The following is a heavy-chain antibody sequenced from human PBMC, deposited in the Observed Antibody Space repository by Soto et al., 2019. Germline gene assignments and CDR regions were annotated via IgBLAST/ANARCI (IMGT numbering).Heavy chain of an antibody. CDR2: IYYSGST. CDR1: GGSISSCDYY. D-gene: IGHD2-2*01. Sequence: QVQLQESGPGLLKPSQTLSLTCTVSGGSISSCDYYWSWIRPPQGKGLEWIGYIYYSGSTYYNPSLKSRVTVAVDTSKNQFSLKLSSVTAADAAVYYCARAQVGPAAMYGYWGQGTLVTVSS. V-gene: IGHV4-30-4*01. CDR3: ARAQVGPAAMYGY. J-gene: IGHJ4*02.